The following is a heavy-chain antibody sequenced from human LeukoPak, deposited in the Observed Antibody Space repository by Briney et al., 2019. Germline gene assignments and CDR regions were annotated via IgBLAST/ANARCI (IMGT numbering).Heavy chain of an antibody. V-gene: IGHV4-31*03. D-gene: IGHD2-21*02. J-gene: IGHJ3*02. CDR2: IYYSGST. Sequence: PSETLSLTCTVSGGSISSGGYYWSWIRQRPGKGLEWIGYIYYSGSTYYNPSLKSRVTISVDTSKNQFSLKLSSVTAADTAVYYCAREHDGGDAADIWGQGTMVTVSS. CDR3: AREHDGGDAADI. CDR1: GGSISSGGYY.